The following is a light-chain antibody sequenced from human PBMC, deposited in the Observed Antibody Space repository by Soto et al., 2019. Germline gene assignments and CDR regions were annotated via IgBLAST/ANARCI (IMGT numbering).Light chain of an antibody. CDR3: QQYGGSPFT. J-gene: IGKJ2*01. V-gene: IGKV3-20*01. CDR1: QSIFNNY. CDR2: GTS. Sequence: EIVLTQSPGALSLSPRERATLSCRASQSIFNNYLAWYQQKPGQAPRLLVYGTSFMTTGIPDRFSGSGSGTDFSLTISRLEPEDFPVYYCQQYGGSPFTFRQGTRLEIK.